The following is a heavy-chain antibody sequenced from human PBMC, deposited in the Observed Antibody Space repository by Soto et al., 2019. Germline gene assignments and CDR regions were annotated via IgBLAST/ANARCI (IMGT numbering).Heavy chain of an antibody. CDR1: GFTFTSYW. CDR3: ARKDILTGLDY. Sequence: EVQLVESGGNLVHPGGSLRLSCAAAGFTFTSYWMHWVRQSPGMGLVWVARINTEGSSTSYADAVKGRFTISRDNAKNTLYLQMDSLTAEDTAVYYSARKDILTGLDYWGQGTLVSVSS. V-gene: IGHV3-74*01. J-gene: IGHJ4*02. CDR2: INTEGSST. D-gene: IGHD3-9*01.